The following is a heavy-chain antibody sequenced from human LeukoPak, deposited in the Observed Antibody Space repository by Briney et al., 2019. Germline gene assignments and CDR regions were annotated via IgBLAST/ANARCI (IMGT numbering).Heavy chain of an antibody. Sequence: SETLSLTCAVYGGSFSGYYWSWIRQPPGKGLEWIGEINHSGSTNYNPSLKSRVTISVDTSKNQFSLKLSSVTAADTAVYYCARAGIGFLRRFDYWGQGTLVTVSS. CDR1: GGSFSGYY. CDR3: ARAGIGFLRRFDY. CDR2: INHSGST. J-gene: IGHJ4*02. V-gene: IGHV4-34*01. D-gene: IGHD1-14*01.